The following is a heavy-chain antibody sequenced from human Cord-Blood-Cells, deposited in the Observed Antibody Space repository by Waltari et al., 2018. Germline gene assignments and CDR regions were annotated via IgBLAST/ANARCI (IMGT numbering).Heavy chain of an antibody. CDR1: GYTFTGYY. CDR2: INPNSGGT. J-gene: IGHJ3*02. CDR3: ARSKRRTTGTDAFDI. V-gene: IGHV1-2*02. Sequence: QVQLVQSGAEVKKPGASVKVSCKASGYTFTGYYMHWVRQAPGQGLEWMGWINPNSGGTNYAQKFQGRVTMTRDTSISTAYMELSRLRSDDTAVYYGARSKRRTTGTDAFDIWGQGTMVTVSS. D-gene: IGHD1-1*01.